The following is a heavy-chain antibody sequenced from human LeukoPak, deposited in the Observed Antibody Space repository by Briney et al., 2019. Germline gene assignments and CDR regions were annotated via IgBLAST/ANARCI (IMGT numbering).Heavy chain of an antibody. J-gene: IGHJ4*02. V-gene: IGHV3-30*03. CDR2: VSYDGSNN. CDR1: GXTFRSHD. Sequence: GRSLRLSCAASGXTFRSHDMHWVRQAPGKGLQWVAVVSYDGSNNYYADSVKGRFTISRDNSKNTLYLQMNSLRAEDTAVYYCARDLGYNYGFFDSWGQGTLVTVSS. D-gene: IGHD5-18*01. CDR3: ARDLGYNYGFFDS.